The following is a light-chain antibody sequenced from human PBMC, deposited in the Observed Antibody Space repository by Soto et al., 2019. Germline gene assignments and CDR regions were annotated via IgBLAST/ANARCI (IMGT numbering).Light chain of an antibody. CDR2: DAS. CDR1: QSIGTS. CDR3: QQRSNWLIT. V-gene: IGKV3-11*01. J-gene: IGKJ5*01. Sequence: EMVLTQSPATLSLSPGDRATLSRRASQSIGTSLAWYQQIPGQAPRLLIYDASKRATGIPARFSGGGSGTDFTLTISSLEPEDFAVYYCQQRSNWLITFGQGTRLEIK.